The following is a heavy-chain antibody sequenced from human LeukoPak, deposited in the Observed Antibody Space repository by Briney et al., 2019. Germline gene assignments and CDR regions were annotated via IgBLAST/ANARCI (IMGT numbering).Heavy chain of an antibody. CDR3: AKDREIQLWSTKYYFDY. D-gene: IGHD5-18*01. J-gene: IGHJ4*02. Sequence: PGGSLRLSCAASGFTFSSYAMSWVRQAPGKGLEWVSAISGSGGSTYYADSVKGRFTISRDNSKNTLYLQMNSLRAEDTAVYYCAKDREIQLWSTKYYFDYWGQGTLVTVSS. V-gene: IGHV3-23*01. CDR1: GFTFSSYA. CDR2: ISGSGGST.